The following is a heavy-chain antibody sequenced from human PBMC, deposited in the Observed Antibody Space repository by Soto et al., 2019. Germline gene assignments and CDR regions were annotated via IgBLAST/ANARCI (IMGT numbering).Heavy chain of an antibody. Sequence: ASVKVSCKGSGGTFSSYSISWVLQAPGQGLEWMGGIIPIFGTANYAQKFQGRVTITADKSTSTAYMELSSLRSEDTAVYYCARGICSSTSCPTYYYYGMDVWGQGTTVTVSS. V-gene: IGHV1-69*06. J-gene: IGHJ6*02. CDR3: ARGICSSTSCPTYYYYGMDV. D-gene: IGHD2-2*01. CDR1: GGTFSSYS. CDR2: IIPIFGTA.